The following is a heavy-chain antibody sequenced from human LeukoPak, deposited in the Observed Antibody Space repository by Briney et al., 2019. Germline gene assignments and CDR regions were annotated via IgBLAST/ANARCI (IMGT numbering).Heavy chain of an antibody. CDR3: TRDGGVAVTPLDFDF. CDR1: GGSISSGDYY. Sequence: SQTLSLTCTVSGGSISSGDYYWSWIRQPPGKGLEWIGYIYYSGSTYYNPSLKSRVTLSVDTSKNQISLRLSSVTAADTAVYYCTRDGGVAVTPLDFDFWGQGTLVTVSS. J-gene: IGHJ4*02. V-gene: IGHV4-30-4*01. CDR2: IYYSGST. D-gene: IGHD6-19*01.